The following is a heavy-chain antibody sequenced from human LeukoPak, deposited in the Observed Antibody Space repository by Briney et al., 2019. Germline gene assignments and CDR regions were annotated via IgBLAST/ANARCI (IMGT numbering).Heavy chain of an antibody. CDR3: ARDNNYYDSSGLFDY. CDR1: GFTFSSYG. D-gene: IGHD3-22*01. CDR2: IWYDGSNK. V-gene: IGHV3-33*01. Sequence: GGSLRLSCAASGFTFSSYGMHWVRQAPGKGLEWVAVIWYDGSNKYYADSVKGRFTISRDNSKNTLYLQMNSLRAEDTAVYYCARDNNYYDSSGLFDYWGQGTLVTVSS. J-gene: IGHJ4*02.